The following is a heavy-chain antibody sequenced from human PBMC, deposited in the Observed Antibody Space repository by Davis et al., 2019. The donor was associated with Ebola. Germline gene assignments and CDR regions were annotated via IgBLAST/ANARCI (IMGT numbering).Heavy chain of an antibody. CDR3: AKDQWEDDYWYFDL. CDR1: GFTFSIFA. V-gene: IGHV3-23*01. J-gene: IGHJ2*01. D-gene: IGHD1-26*01. Sequence: GESLKISCAASGFTFSIFAMNWVRQAPGKGLEWVSAISGNGGRTHYADPVKGRFTISRDNSKNTLYLQMNIPRAEDTAVYYCAKDQWEDDYWYFDLWGRGTLVTVSS. CDR2: ISGNGGRT.